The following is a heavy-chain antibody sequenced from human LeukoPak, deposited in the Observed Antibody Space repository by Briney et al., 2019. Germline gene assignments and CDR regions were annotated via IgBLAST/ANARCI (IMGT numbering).Heavy chain of an antibody. CDR1: ADSFTSYW. D-gene: IGHD6-13*01. CDR3: ARPRSSSWFFDY. Sequence: GESLQISCLGYADSFTSYWIGWVRQMPGKGLEWMGIIYPGDSDTRYSPSFQGQVTISADKSISTAYLQWSSLKASDTAMYYCARPRSSSWFFDYWGQGTLVTVST. J-gene: IGHJ4*02. CDR2: IYPGDSDT. V-gene: IGHV5-51*03.